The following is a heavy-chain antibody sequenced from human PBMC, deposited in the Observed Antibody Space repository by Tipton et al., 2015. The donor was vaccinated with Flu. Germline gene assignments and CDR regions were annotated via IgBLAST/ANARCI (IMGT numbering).Heavy chain of an antibody. CDR2: LHHGGGT. V-gene: IGHV4-38-2*02. CDR1: GDSVSSNYL. CDR3: ARQGGDYFDS. J-gene: IGHJ4*02. D-gene: IGHD3-16*01. Sequence: TLSLTCTVFGDSVSSNYLWGWIRQSPGGGLEWIGSLHHGGGTYSNPSLKSRVTMSLDTSENQMSLKLSSVTAADTSLYFCARQGGDYFDSWGQGTLVSVSS.